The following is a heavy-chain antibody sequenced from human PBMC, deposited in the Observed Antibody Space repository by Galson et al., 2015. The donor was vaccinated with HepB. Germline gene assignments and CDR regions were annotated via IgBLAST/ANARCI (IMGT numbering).Heavy chain of an antibody. D-gene: IGHD3-22*01. CDR1: GYTFTSYG. CDR2: ISAYNGNT. V-gene: IGHV1-18*04. J-gene: IGHJ4*02. CDR3: ARIGNYYDSSGRYLLGD. Sequence: SVKVSCKASGYTFTSYGISWVRQAPGQGLEWMGWISAYNGNTNYAQKVQDRVTMTMDISTSSAYMELRSLTSDDTAVYYCARIGNYYDSSGRYLLGDWGQGTLVTVSS.